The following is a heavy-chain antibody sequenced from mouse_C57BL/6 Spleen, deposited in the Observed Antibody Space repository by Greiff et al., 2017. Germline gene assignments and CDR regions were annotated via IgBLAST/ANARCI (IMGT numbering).Heavy chain of an antibody. D-gene: IGHD2-4*01. CDR1: GYAFSSYW. CDR2: IYPGDGDT. CDR3: ARTYYDYYFDY. J-gene: IGHJ2*01. Sequence: QVQLQQSGAELVKPGASVKISCTASGYAFSSYWMNWVKQRPGKGLEWIGQIYPGDGDTNYNGKFKGKATLTADKSSSTAYMQLSSLTSEDSAVYFCARTYYDYYFDYWGQGTTLTVSS. V-gene: IGHV1-80*01.